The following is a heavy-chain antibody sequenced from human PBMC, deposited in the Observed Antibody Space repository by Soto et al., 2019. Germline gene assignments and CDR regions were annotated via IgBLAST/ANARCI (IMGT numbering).Heavy chain of an antibody. Sequence: QVQLVQSGAEVKKPGSSVKVSCKASGGTLSSYAISWVRQAPGQGLEWMGGIIPIFGTANYAQKFQGRVTITADESTSTAYMELSSLRSEDTAVYYCASTYYYDSSGYQSPYYFDYWGQGTLVTVSS. CDR2: IIPIFGTA. CDR1: GGTLSSYA. D-gene: IGHD3-22*01. CDR3: ASTYYYDSSGYQSPYYFDY. V-gene: IGHV1-69*01. J-gene: IGHJ4*02.